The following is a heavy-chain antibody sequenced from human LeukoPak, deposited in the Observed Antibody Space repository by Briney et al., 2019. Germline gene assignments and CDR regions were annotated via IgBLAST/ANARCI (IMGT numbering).Heavy chain of an antibody. J-gene: IGHJ5*02. CDR3: ARLTYYYDSSGYYWP. V-gene: IGHV4-59*01. Sequence: SETLSLTCSVSGGTISSYYWNWIRQTPGKGLQWIGYTHYSGSTNYNPSLKSRVSISVDTSKNQFSLKLSSVTAADTAVYYCARLTYYYDSSGYYWPWGQGTLVTVSS. CDR2: THYSGST. D-gene: IGHD3-22*01. CDR1: GGTISSYY.